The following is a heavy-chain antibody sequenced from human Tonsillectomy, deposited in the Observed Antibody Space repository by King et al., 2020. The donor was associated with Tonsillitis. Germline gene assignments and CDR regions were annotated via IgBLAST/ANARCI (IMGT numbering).Heavy chain of an antibody. J-gene: IGHJ4*02. CDR3: TAGYPFEK. V-gene: IGHV3-15*01. CDR1: GFTFSNAW. CDR2: IKSKTDGGTT. Sequence: VQLVESGGGLVKPGESLRLSCAASGFTFSNAWMSWVRQAPGKGLEWVGRIKSKTDGGTTDYAAPVKGRFTISRDDSQNTVYLQMNSLKTEDIAVYYCTAGYPFEKWGQGTLVTVSS. D-gene: IGHD3-16*02.